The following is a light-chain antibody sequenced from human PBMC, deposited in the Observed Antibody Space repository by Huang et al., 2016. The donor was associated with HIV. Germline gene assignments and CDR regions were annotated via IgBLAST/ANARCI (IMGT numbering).Light chain of an antibody. V-gene: IGKV1-9*01. CDR3: QQLNGYPLT. J-gene: IGKJ4*01. Sequence: IQLTHSPSSLSASVGDRVTISCRASQGIRSYLAWYQQKPGKAPKLLIYAASTLQSGVPSRFSGSGSGTDFTLTITSLQPEDFATYYCQQLNGYPLTFGGGTKVEIK. CDR1: QGIRSY. CDR2: AAS.